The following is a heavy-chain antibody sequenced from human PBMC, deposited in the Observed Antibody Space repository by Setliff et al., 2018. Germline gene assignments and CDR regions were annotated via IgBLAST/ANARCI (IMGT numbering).Heavy chain of an antibody. CDR2: ISYDGTYK. CDR3: AKDIVGYSSTWPKRDYFDY. CDR1: GFSLRSYW. J-gene: IGHJ4*02. V-gene: IGHV3-30*18. D-gene: IGHD6-13*01. Sequence: PGGSLRLSCAASGFSLRSYWMAWVRQAPGKGLEWVAVISYDGTYKNFVDSVKARFTISRDNSKKTLHLQMNSLRAEDTAIYYCAKDIVGYSSTWPKRDYFDYWGQGTLVTVSS.